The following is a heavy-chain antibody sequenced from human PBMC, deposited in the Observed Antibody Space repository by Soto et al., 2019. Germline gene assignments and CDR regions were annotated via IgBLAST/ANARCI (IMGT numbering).Heavy chain of an antibody. D-gene: IGHD3-9*01. J-gene: IGHJ6*03. V-gene: IGHV1-18*01. CDR3: AREDGRRYFDWLSHTVYYYYYMDV. CDR1: GYTFTSYG. CDR2: ISAYNGNT. Sequence: ASVKVSCKASGYTFTSYGISWVRQAPGQGLEWMGWISAYNGNTNYAQKLQGRVTMTTDTSTSTAYMELRSLRSDDTAVYYCAREDGRRYFDWLSHTVYYYYYMDVWGKGTTVTVSS.